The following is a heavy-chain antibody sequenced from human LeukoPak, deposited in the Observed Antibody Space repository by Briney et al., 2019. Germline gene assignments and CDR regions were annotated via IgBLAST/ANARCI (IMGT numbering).Heavy chain of an antibody. CDR2: IKSKTDSGTT. CDR3: TTLGGAIFGVSKNY. J-gene: IGHJ4*02. CDR1: GFTFSNAW. Sequence: GGSLRLSCAASGFTFSNAWMSLVRQAPGKGLEWVWRIKSKTDSGTTDYAAPVKGRFTISRDDSKNTLYLKMNSLKTADTAVYYCTTLGGAIFGVSKNYWGKGTLVTVSS. D-gene: IGHD3-3*01. V-gene: IGHV3-15*01.